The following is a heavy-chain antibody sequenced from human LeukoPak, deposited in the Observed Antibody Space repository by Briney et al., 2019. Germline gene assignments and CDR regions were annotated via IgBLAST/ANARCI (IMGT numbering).Heavy chain of an antibody. CDR3: ARDMYPMRILSGFY. V-gene: IGHV3-30*03. CDR1: GFTFSSFA. D-gene: IGHD3-3*01. Sequence: PGRSLRLSCVASGFTFSSFAMHWVRQAPGKGLEWVAAISHDGSGQYYIDSLRGRFTISRDNSRNTLYLQMNSLRVEDTAMYYCARDMYPMRILSGFYWGQGTPVTVSS. CDR2: ISHDGSGQ. J-gene: IGHJ4*02.